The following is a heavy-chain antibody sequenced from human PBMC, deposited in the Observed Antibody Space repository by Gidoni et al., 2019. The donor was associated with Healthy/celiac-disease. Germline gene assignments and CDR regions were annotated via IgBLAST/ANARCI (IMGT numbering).Heavy chain of an antibody. D-gene: IGHD1-26*01. CDR1: GFTFSSYS. V-gene: IGHV3-21*01. CDR2: ISSSSSYI. Sequence: EVQLVASGGGLVKPGGSLRLSCAASGFTFSSYSMTWVRQAPGKGLEWVSSISSSSSYIYYADSVKGRFTISRDNAKNSLYLQMNSLRAEDTAVYYCARDPVGWTAPTNWFDPWGQGTLVTVSS. J-gene: IGHJ5*02. CDR3: ARDPVGWTAPTNWFDP.